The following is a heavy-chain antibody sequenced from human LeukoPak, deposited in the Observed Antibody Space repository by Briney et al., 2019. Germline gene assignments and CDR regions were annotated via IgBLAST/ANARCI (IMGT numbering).Heavy chain of an antibody. V-gene: IGHV3-33*06. CDR3: AKGQELDDGVFDS. CDR1: GFTFSNYG. Sequence: QPGGSLRLSCAASGFTFSNYGMHWVRQAPGKGLEWVALIWYDGSNKYYADSVKGRFTISRDNSKNTLYLELNSLRVEDTATFYCAKGQELDDGVFDSWGQGTMVTVSS. CDR2: IWYDGSNK. J-gene: IGHJ4*02. D-gene: IGHD1-1*01.